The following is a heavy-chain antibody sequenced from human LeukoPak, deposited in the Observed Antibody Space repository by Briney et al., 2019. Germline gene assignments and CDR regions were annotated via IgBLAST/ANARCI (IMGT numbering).Heavy chain of an antibody. D-gene: IGHD3-3*01. CDR1: GFTFSSYA. CDR2: ISGSGGST. J-gene: IGHJ4*02. V-gene: IGHV3-23*01. Sequence: PGGSLRLSCAASGFTFSSYAMSWVRQAPGKGLEWVSAISGSGGSTYYADSVKGRFTISRDNSKNTLYLQMNSLRAEDTAVYYCAKDALWDYDFWSGYSPNSFDYWGQGTLVTVSS. CDR3: AKDALWDYDFWSGYSPNSFDY.